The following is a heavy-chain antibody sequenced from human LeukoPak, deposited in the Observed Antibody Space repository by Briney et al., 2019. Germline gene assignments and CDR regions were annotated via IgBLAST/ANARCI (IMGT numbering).Heavy chain of an antibody. V-gene: IGHV3-11*01. D-gene: IGHD5-24*01. CDR3: ARGREGDYHYHMDV. CDR1: GFGLSDYY. CDR2: ISTSGSII. Sequence: PGGSLRLSCEASGFGLSDYYMTWIRQAPGKGLDWLASISTSGSIIYYADSVKGRLAISRDNAKKSLFLQMNSLRAEDTAIYYCARGREGDYHYHMDVWGKGTTVIVSS. J-gene: IGHJ6*03.